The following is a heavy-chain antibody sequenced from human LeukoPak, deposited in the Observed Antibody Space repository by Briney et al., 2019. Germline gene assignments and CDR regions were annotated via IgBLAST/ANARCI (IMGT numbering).Heavy chain of an antibody. CDR3: ARVAYCGGDCYDWYFDL. CDR1: GGSISSYY. J-gene: IGHJ2*01. V-gene: IGHV4-59*01. Sequence: SETLSLTCTVSGGSISSYYWSWIRQPPGKGLEWIGYIYYSGSTNYNPSLKSRVSISVDTSKNQFSLKLSSVTAADTAVYYCARVAYCGGDCYDWYFDLWGRGTLVTVSS. D-gene: IGHD2-21*02. CDR2: IYYSGST.